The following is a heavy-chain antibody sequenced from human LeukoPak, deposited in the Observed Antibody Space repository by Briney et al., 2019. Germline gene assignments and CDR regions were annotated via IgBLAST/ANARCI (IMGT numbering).Heavy chain of an antibody. V-gene: IGHV4-4*09. D-gene: IGHD3-10*01. CDR2: IYSSGST. J-gene: IGHJ6*03. CDR1: GGSISSYD. CDR3: ARLNYGRRDYYYYYYMDV. Sequence: PSETLSLTCTVSGGSISSYDWSWIRQPPGKGLEWIAYIYSSGSTNYNPSLKSRVTRSVDTSKNQFSLKLSSVTAADSAVYYCARLNYGRRDYYYYYYMDVWGKGTMVTVSS.